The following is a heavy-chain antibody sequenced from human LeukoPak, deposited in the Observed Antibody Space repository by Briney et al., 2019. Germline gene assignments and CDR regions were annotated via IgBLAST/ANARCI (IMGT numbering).Heavy chain of an antibody. J-gene: IGHJ6*03. CDR1: GDTFSNSV. V-gene: IGHV1-69*05. CDR3: AATSFRSGSLSGVHGYLYMEV. D-gene: IGHD3-3*01. CDR2: IIPLAGTK. Sequence: SVKVSCKASGDTFSNSVISWVRLAPGQGLEWVGAIIPLAGTKNHAQKFQGRLTMTTDDSRTTAFMELSGLRSDDTAVYYCAATSFRSGSLSGVHGYLYMEVWGKGTTVFVSS.